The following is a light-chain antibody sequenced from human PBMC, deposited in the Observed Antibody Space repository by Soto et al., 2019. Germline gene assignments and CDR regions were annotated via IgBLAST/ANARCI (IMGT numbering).Light chain of an antibody. CDR2: GVY. J-gene: IGKJ2*01. Sequence: EIVMTQSPATLSVSPGERVTLSCRASESLFGFLAWYQHKPGQAPRLLIYGVYTKAPCVPARFSCSGTATVFNLTITRLQSYESAVYYCQSYNDWPFAFGQGTKLEI. CDR1: ESLFGF. CDR3: QSYNDWPFA. V-gene: IGKV3-15*01.